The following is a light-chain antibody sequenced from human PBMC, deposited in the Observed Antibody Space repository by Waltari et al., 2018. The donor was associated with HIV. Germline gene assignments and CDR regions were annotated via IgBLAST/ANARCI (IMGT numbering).Light chain of an antibody. V-gene: IGKV1-13*02. CDR1: QGMSSA. CDR3: QQFHTYPLT. Sequence: AIQLTQSPSSLSASIGDRVTITCRASQGMSSALAWYQQKPGTVPKLLIYDASTLESGVPSRFSGSGSGTDFTLTISYLQPEDFATYFCQQFHTYPLTFGPRTKVDIK. J-gene: IGKJ3*01. CDR2: DAS.